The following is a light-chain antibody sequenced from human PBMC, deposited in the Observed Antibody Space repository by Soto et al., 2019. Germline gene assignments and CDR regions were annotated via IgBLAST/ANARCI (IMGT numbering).Light chain of an antibody. V-gene: IGLV2-14*01. CDR3: SSFRRGSTLVV. CDR1: SSDVGDYNY. Sequence: QSVLTQPASVSGSPGQSITISCTGTSSDVGDYNYVSWYQQHPGKAPKVMIYEVSNRPSGISNRFSGSKSGNTASLTISGLQAEDEADYYCSSFRRGSTLVVFGGGTKVTVL. CDR2: EVS. J-gene: IGLJ2*01.